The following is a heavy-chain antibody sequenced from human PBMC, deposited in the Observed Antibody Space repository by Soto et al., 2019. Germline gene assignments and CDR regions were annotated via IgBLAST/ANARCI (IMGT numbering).Heavy chain of an antibody. CDR1: GCTFSSYS. J-gene: IGHJ6*02. CDR2: IIPIFGTA. Sequence: SVKLSCKASGCTFSSYSISWVRQAPGQGLEWMGGIIPIFGTANYAQKFQGRVTITADESTSTAYMELSSLRSEDTAVYYCARGDRLLGRPNYYYYYGMDVWGQGTTVTVSS. CDR3: ARGDRLLGRPNYYYYYGMDV. D-gene: IGHD3-16*01. V-gene: IGHV1-69*13.